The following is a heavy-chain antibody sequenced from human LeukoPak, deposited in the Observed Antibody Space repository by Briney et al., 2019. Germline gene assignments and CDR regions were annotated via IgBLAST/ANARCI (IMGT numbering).Heavy chain of an antibody. CDR3: ARDHRFAFDN. CDR2: IGISSGNT. V-gene: IGHV3-48*01. CDR1: GFNFIDYS. J-gene: IGHJ4*01. Sequence: GGSLRLSCVVSGFNFIDYSMNWVRQAPGKGLEWISYIGISSGNTKYADSVKGRFTISRDKARNSLYLQMNSLRVEDTAVYYCARDHRFAFDNWGHGTLVTVSS.